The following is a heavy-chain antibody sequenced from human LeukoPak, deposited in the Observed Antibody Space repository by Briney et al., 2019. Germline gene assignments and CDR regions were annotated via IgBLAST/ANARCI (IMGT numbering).Heavy chain of an antibody. J-gene: IGHJ4*02. Sequence: SETLSLTCTVSGGSISSYYWSWIRQPPGKGLEWIGYIHYSGSTNYNPSLKSRVTISVDTSKNQFSLKLSSVTAADTAVYYCARLRNTAMDFDYWGQGTLVTVSS. CDR1: GGSISSYY. CDR2: IHYSGST. D-gene: IGHD5-18*01. V-gene: IGHV4-59*08. CDR3: ARLRNTAMDFDY.